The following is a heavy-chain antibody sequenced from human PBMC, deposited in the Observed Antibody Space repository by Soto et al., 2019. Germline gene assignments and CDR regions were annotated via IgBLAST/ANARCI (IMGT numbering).Heavy chain of an antibody. CDR1: GCSISTDSYN. Sequence: QLQLQESGPGLVKPSETLSLPCSVSGCSISTDSYNWDWIRQSPGKGLEWIGTIYYDGTPSYNPSLKSQVTIPVDTSRNHFSLKVKSVTAADTAMYYCARFFGNAFDVWGQGTMVKVSS. CDR3: ARFFGNAFDV. CDR2: IYYDGTP. V-gene: IGHV4-39*02. D-gene: IGHD3-3*01. J-gene: IGHJ3*01.